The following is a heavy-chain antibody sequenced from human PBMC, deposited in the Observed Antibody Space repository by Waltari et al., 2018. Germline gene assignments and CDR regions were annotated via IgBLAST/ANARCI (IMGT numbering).Heavy chain of an antibody. J-gene: IGHJ4*02. V-gene: IGHV3-33*06. CDR2: IWYDGSNK. CDR1: GFTFSSYG. CDR3: AKEGIAARAYDY. Sequence: QVQLVESGGGVVQPGRSLRLSCAASGFTFSSYGMHWVRQAPGKGLECVAVIWYDGSNKYYADSLKGRFTISRDNSKNTLYLQMNSLRAEDTAVYYCAKEGIAARAYDYWGQGTLVTVSS. D-gene: IGHD6-6*01.